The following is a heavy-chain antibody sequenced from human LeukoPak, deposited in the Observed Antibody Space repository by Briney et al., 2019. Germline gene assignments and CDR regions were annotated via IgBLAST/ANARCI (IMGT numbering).Heavy chain of an antibody. J-gene: IGHJ4*02. CDR3: ARNEYCGGDCLFYFDY. Sequence: SMKVSCKASGGTFSSYAISWVRQAPGQGLEWMGGIIPIFGTANYAQKFQGRVTITADESTSTAYMELSSLRSEDTAVYYCARNEYCGGDCLFYFDYWGQGTLVTVSS. V-gene: IGHV1-69*13. CDR2: IIPIFGTA. D-gene: IGHD2-21*02. CDR1: GGTFSSYA.